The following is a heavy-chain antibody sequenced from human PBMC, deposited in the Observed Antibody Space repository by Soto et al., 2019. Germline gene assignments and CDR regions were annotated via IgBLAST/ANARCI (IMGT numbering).Heavy chain of an antibody. J-gene: IGHJ6*02. CDR2: IYPGDSDT. V-gene: IGHV5-51*01. D-gene: IGHD2-2*01. CDR1: GYTFPSYW. CDR3: ARQHCSSTSCYRGAMDV. Sequence: GESLKISCKGSGYTFPSYWIGWARQMPGKGLEWMGIIYPGDSDTRYSPSFRGQVTISADKSTSTAYLQWSSLKASDTAMYYCARQHCSSTSCYRGAMDVWGQGTTVTVSS.